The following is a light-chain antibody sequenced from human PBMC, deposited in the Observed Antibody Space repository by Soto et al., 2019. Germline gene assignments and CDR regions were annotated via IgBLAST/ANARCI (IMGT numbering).Light chain of an antibody. CDR2: DVS. Sequence: QSVLTQPASVSGSPGQSITISCTGTSSDVGSYNYVSWYQQQPGKAPKLMIYDVSNRPSGVSNRFSGSKSGNTASLTISGLQAEDEADYYCSSYTSSMTLVFGGGTKLTVL. J-gene: IGLJ3*02. CDR1: SSDVGSYNY. V-gene: IGLV2-14*01. CDR3: SSYTSSMTLV.